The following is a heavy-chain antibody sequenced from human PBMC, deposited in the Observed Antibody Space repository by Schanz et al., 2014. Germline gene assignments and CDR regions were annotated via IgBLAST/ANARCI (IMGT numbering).Heavy chain of an antibody. CDR1: GFTFSSHW. J-gene: IGHJ4*02. V-gene: IGHV3-74*02. CDR2: INSVGSNT. CDR3: ARKVVATIGGYYDN. Sequence: EVHLVESGGGLVQPGGSLRLSCAASGFTFSSHWMHWVRQDPGKGLVWVARINSVGSNTDYADSVRGRFTISRDNAENTLFLQMNSLRAEDTAVYYCARKVVATIGGYYDNWGQGTLVIVSS. D-gene: IGHD5-12*01.